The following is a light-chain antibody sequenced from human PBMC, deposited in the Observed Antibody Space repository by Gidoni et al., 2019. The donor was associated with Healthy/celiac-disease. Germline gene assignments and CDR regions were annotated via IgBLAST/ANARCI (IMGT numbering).Light chain of an antibody. CDR3: QQYNNSPRT. Sequence: IVLTQYPATPSVSPGERAPLSCRASQSVSSNLAWYQQKPGQAPRLLIYGASTRATGIPARFSGCGSGTEFTLTISSLQSEDFAVYYCQQYNNSPRTFXQXTKLEIK. J-gene: IGKJ2*01. CDR1: QSVSSN. CDR2: GAS. V-gene: IGKV3-15*01.